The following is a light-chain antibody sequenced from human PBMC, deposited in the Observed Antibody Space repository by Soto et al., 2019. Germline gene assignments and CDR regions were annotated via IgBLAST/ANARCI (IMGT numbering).Light chain of an antibody. CDR3: AAWDDSLSGWV. CDR1: SSNIGSNF. V-gene: IGLV1-47*02. Sequence: QPVLTQPPSASGTPGQRVTISCSGSSSNIGSNFAYWYQQLPGTAPKLLIYSNNQRPSGVPDRSSGSKSGTSASLAISGLRSEDEADYYCAAWDDSLSGWVFGGGTKVTVL. CDR2: SNN. J-gene: IGLJ3*02.